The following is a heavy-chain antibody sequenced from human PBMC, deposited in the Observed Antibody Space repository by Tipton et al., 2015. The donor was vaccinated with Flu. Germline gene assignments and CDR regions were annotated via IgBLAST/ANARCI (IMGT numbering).Heavy chain of an antibody. CDR3: ARGRYYYDSSGYLGY. CDR1: GGSFSGHY. CDR2: INHSGST. Sequence: TLSLTCAVSGGSFSGHYWSWIRQPPGKGLEWIGEINHSGSTNYNPSLKSRVTISVDTSKNQFSLKLSSVTAADTAVYYCARGRYYYDSSGYLGYWGQGTLVTVSS. J-gene: IGHJ4*02. V-gene: IGHV4-34*01. D-gene: IGHD3-22*01.